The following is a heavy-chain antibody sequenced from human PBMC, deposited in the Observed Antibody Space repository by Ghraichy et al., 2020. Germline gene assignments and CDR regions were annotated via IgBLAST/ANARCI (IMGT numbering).Heavy chain of an antibody. CDR1: GGSFSGYY. V-gene: IGHV4-34*01. CDR3: ARVGNDDWNFAYAFDI. J-gene: IGHJ3*02. CDR2: INHSGST. D-gene: IGHD1-7*01. Sequence: SETLSLTCAVYGGSFSGYYWSWIRQPPGKGLEWIGEINHSGSTSYNPSLKSRVTMSVDTSKNQFSLKLGSVTAPDTAMYYCARVGNDDWNFAYAFDIWGQGTMVTVSS.